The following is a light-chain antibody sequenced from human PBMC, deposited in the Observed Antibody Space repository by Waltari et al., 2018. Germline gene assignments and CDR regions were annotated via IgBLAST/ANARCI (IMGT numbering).Light chain of an antibody. CDR1: SSDIGAFNF. J-gene: IGLJ2*01. V-gene: IGLV2-14*01. CDR2: DVS. CDR3: SSFSSSTAGI. Sequence: QSGLTQPASVSGSPGPSITVSCAATSSDIGAFNFISWYQQRPAKAPDLLVYDVSHRPSGVSTRFSGYKSDNTAALIISGLQAEDEAVYYCSSFSSSTAGIFGGGTKVTVL.